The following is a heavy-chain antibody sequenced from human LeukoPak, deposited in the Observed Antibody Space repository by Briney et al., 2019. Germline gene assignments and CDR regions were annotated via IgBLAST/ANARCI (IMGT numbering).Heavy chain of an antibody. D-gene: IGHD3-10*01. CDR1: GFTFSSYG. Sequence: GGSLRLSCAASGFTFSSYGMHWVRQAPGKGLEWVAVISYDGSNKYYADSVKGRFTISRDNSKNTLYLQMNSLRAEDTAVYYCAKVDGSGNCFDYWGQGTLVTVSS. J-gene: IGHJ4*02. V-gene: IGHV3-30*18. CDR3: AKVDGSGNCFDY. CDR2: ISYDGSNK.